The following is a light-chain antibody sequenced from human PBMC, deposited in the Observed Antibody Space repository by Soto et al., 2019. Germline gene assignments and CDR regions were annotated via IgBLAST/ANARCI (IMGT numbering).Light chain of an antibody. J-gene: IGKJ1*01. CDR3: KQSYSTQWT. V-gene: IGKV1-39*01. CDR2: AAS. Sequence: DIQMTQSPSSLSASVGDRVNMTCRASRSISRYLSWYQQKPGKAPNLLIYAASSLQSGVPSRFSGAGSGTDFTLTIGNLHPEDFAIYCCKQSYSTQWTFGQGTKVDIK. CDR1: RSISRY.